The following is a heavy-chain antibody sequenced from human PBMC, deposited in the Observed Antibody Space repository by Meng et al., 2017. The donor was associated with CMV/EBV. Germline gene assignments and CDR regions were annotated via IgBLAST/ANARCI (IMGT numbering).Heavy chain of an antibody. Sequence: GESLKISCAASGFTFSSYDMHWVRQATGKGLEWVSAIGTAGDTYYPGSVQGRFTISRENAKNSLYLQMNSLRAGDTAVYYCARGSSTSSGGVYYYYGMDVWGQGTTVTVSS. V-gene: IGHV3-13*01. CDR2: IGTAGDT. J-gene: IGHJ6*02. CDR3: ARGSSTSSGGVYYYYGMDV. D-gene: IGHD2-2*01. CDR1: GFTFSSYD.